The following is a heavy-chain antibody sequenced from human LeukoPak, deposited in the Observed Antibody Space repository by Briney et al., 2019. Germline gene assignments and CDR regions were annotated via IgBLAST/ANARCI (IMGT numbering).Heavy chain of an antibody. V-gene: IGHV3-74*01. CDR3: ARLGSGYLNYYYYYMDV. D-gene: IGHD3-22*01. Sequence: GGSLRLSCAASGFTFSSYWMHWVRQAPGKGLVWVSRINSDGSSTSYADSVKGRFTISRDNAKNTLYLQMNGLRAEDTAVYYCARLGSGYLNYYYYYMDVWGKGTTVTVSS. J-gene: IGHJ6*03. CDR2: INSDGSST. CDR1: GFTFSSYW.